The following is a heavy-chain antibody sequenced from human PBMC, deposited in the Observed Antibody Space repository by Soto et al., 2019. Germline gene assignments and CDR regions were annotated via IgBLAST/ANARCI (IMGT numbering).Heavy chain of an antibody. CDR1: GGSISGGEW. CDR3: TRNGGWNFDH. J-gene: IGHJ4*02. CDR2: IHHSGST. D-gene: IGHD6-19*01. V-gene: IGHV4-4*02. Sequence: SETLSLTCAVSGGSISGGEWWSWVRQPPGKGPEWIGEIHHSGSTGYNPSLKSRVTISVDKSKNQFSLKLSSVTAADTAVYYCTRNGGWNFDHWGQGTLVTVSS.